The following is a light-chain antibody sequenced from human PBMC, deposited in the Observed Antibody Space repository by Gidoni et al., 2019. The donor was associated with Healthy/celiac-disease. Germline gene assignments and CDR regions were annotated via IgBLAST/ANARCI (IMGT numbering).Light chain of an antibody. J-gene: IGKJ1*01. Sequence: AIRMTQSPSSFSASTGDRVTITCRASQGISSYLAWYQQKPGKAPKRLIYAASTLQSGVPSRFSGSGAGTDFTLTISCLQSEDFVTYYCQQYYSYPQTFGQGTKVEIK. CDR3: QQYYSYPQT. CDR1: QGISSY. CDR2: AAS. V-gene: IGKV1-8*01.